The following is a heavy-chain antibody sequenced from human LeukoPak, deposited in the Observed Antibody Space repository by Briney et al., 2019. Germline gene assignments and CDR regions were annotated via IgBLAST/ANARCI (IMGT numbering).Heavy chain of an antibody. V-gene: IGHV1-2*02. CDR2: INPNSGGT. D-gene: IGHD5-18*01. J-gene: IGHJ3*02. CDR3: ARESRIQLWPDAFDI. Sequence: ASVKVSCKASGYTFTGYYTHWVRQAPGQGLEWMGWINPNSGGTNYAQKFQGRVTMTRDTSISTAYMELSRLRSDDTAVYYCARESRIQLWPDAFDIWGQGTMVTVSS. CDR1: GYTFTGYY.